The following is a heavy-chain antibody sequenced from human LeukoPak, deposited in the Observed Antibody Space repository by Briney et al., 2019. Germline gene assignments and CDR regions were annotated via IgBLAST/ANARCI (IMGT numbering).Heavy chain of an antibody. V-gene: IGHV3-30*02. D-gene: IGHD1-26*01. CDR2: IPFDGSHK. CDR3: SKDFGPWGVGATPHY. J-gene: IGHJ4*02. CDR1: GFTLSDYG. Sequence: GGSLRLSCVVSGFTLSDYGIHWVRQAPGRGLQWVAFIPFDGSHKYYAGSVEGRFTISRDTSKNTLYLQMNSLTVEDTAVYFCSKDFGPWGVGATPHYWGQGTLVTVSS.